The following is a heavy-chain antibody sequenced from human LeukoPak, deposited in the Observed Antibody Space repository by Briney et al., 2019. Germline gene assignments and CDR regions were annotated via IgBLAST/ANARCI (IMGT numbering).Heavy chain of an antibody. Sequence: GESLKISCRGTGYSFNKYWIAWVRQMPGKGLEWMGIIYPGDSDTRYSPSFQGQVTISVDKSISTAYLQWSSLKASDTAMYYCARRDGYGAYDIWGQGTMVTVSS. CDR2: IYPGDSDT. CDR1: GYSFNKYW. D-gene: IGHD5-24*01. CDR3: ARRDGYGAYDI. V-gene: IGHV5-51*01. J-gene: IGHJ3*02.